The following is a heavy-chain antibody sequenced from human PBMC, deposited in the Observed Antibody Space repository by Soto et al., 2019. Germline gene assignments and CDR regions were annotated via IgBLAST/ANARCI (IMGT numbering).Heavy chain of an antibody. CDR3: ARDLGYGSGSYYYYYYMDV. D-gene: IGHD3-10*01. Sequence: GGSLRLSCAASGFTFSSYWMHWVRQAPGKGLVWVSRINSDGSSTSYADSVKGRFTISRDNAKNTLYLQMNSLRAEDTAVYYCARDLGYGSGSYYYYYYMDVWGKGTTVTVSS. CDR2: INSDGSST. J-gene: IGHJ6*03. CDR1: GFTFSSYW. V-gene: IGHV3-74*01.